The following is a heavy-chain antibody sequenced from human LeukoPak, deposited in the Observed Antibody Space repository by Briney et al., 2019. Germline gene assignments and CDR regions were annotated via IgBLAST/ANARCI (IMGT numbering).Heavy chain of an antibody. CDR3: ANSFGIAAPFGYFDY. CDR2: ISSSGSTK. Sequence: SGGSLRLSCGASGFTFSNYGMLWVRQAPGKGLEWVSYISSSGSTKYYADSVKGRFTISRDNAKNSLYLQMNSLRAEDTAVYYCANSFGIAAPFGYFDYWGQGTLVTVSS. J-gene: IGHJ4*02. CDR1: GFTFSNYG. V-gene: IGHV3-48*04. D-gene: IGHD2-15*01.